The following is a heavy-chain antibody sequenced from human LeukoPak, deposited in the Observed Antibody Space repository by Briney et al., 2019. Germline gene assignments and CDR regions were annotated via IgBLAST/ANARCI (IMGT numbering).Heavy chain of an antibody. Sequence: PGGSLRLSCAASGFTFSNYAMSWVRQAPGKGLEWVGRIKSKTDGGTTDYAAPVKGRFTISRDDSKNTLYLQMNSLKTEDTAVYYCTTGPLWFGELLHYWGQGTLVTVSS. CDR2: IKSKTDGGTT. CDR3: TTGPLWFGELLHY. J-gene: IGHJ4*02. V-gene: IGHV3-15*01. D-gene: IGHD3-10*01. CDR1: GFTFSNYA.